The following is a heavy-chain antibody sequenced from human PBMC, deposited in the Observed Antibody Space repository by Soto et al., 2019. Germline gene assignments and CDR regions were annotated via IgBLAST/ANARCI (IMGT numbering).Heavy chain of an antibody. Sequence: EAQLEESGGGLVQPGGALRLSCAASGFSFSAYRMNWVRQAPGKGLEWVSYISSSSTTIYYAGSVKGRFTISRDNAQNSLFLQMNSLRDEDTAVYYCVRDWTCCSGGTCYYGMDVWGRGTTVTVSS. V-gene: IGHV3-48*02. CDR1: GFSFSAYR. CDR3: VRDWTCCSGGTCYYGMDV. D-gene: IGHD2-15*01. J-gene: IGHJ6*02. CDR2: ISSSSTTI.